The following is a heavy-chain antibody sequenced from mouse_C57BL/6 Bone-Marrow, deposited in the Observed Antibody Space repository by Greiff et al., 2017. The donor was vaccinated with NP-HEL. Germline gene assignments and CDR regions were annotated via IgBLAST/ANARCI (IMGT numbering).Heavy chain of an antibody. CDR2: IRNKANGYTT. J-gene: IGHJ1*03. D-gene: IGHD2-1*01. V-gene: IGHV7-3*01. CDR1: GFTFTDYY. CDR3: ARYYSRWYFDV. Sequence: EVHLVESGGGLVQPGGSLSLSCAASGFTFTDYYMSWVRQPPGKALEWLGFIRNKANGYTTEYSASVKGRFTISRDNSQSILYLLMNAMRAEDGATYYCARYYSRWYFDVWGTGTTVTVSS.